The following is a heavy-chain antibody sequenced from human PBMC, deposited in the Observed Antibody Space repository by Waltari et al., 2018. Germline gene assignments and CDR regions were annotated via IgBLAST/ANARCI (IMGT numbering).Heavy chain of an antibody. CDR1: GGSISSYY. D-gene: IGHD3-3*01. Sequence: QVQLQESGPGLVKPSETLSLTCTVSGGSISSYYWSWIRQPPGKGREWIGYIYYSGSTNDNPPLKMRGTISVDTSKHQFSLKLSSVTATDTAVYYCARHEGYDDCWSGYGALAFDIWGQGTMVTVSS. CDR3: ARHEGYDDCWSGYGALAFDI. J-gene: IGHJ3*02. CDR2: IYYSGST. V-gene: IGHV4-59*08.